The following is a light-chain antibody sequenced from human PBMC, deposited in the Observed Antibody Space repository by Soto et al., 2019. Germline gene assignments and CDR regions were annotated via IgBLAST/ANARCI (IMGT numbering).Light chain of an antibody. CDR3: FSFTTDWTHV. Sequence: QSALTQPASVSGSPGQSITISCTGTSSDVGAYNYVSWFQQHPGKAPTLIISEVSNRPSGVSNRFSGSKSGNAASLTISGLQADDEADYFCFSFTTDWTHVFGNGKKVNV. CDR2: EVS. V-gene: IGLV2-14*01. CDR1: SSDVGAYNY. J-gene: IGLJ1*01.